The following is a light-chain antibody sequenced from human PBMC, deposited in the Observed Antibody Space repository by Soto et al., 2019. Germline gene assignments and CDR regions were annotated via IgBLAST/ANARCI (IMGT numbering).Light chain of an antibody. CDR1: QSVDIN. V-gene: IGKV3-15*01. J-gene: IGKJ4*01. Sequence: EIVLTQSPGTLSLSPGERVTLSCRASQSVDINLAWYQQKPGQAPRLLIYGASTRATDMPGRFSGRGAGAEFTLTISSLQSEDFATYYCQQYNDWPPLTFGGGTKVDI. CDR3: QQYNDWPPLT. CDR2: GAS.